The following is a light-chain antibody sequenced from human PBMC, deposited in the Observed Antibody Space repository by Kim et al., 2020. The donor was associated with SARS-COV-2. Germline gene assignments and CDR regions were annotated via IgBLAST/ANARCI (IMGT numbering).Light chain of an antibody. Sequence: VSPGETATLPCKASQSVSSNLAWYQQKPGQAPRLLIDGASTRATGIPARFSGSGSGTEFTLTISSLQSEDFAVYYCQQYNNWPLAFGQGTKVDIK. CDR1: QSVSSN. J-gene: IGKJ1*01. CDR2: GAS. V-gene: IGKV3-15*01. CDR3: QQYNNWPLA.